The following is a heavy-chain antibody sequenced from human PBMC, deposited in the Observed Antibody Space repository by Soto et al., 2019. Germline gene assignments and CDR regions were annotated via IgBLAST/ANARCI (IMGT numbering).Heavy chain of an antibody. Sequence: PSETLSLTCAVYGGSFSGYYWSWIRQPPGKGLEWIGEINHSGSTNYNPSLKSRVTISVDTSKNQFSLKLSSVTAADTAVYYCARNRVVGATRADFDYWGQGTLVTVSS. D-gene: IGHD1-26*01. CDR1: GGSFSGYY. CDR3: ARNRVVGATRADFDY. J-gene: IGHJ4*02. CDR2: INHSGST. V-gene: IGHV4-34*01.